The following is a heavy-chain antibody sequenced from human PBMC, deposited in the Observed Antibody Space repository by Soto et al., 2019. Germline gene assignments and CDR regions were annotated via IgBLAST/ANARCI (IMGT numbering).Heavy chain of an antibody. Sequence: PWGSLRLSCAASGFTFISYGIHWFRQAPGKGLEWVAVIWYDGSNKYYADSVKGRFTISRDNSKNTLYLQMNSLRAEDTAVYYCARDSDPQFVDWGQGTLVTVSS. CDR1: GFTFISYG. D-gene: IGHD3-10*01. CDR3: ARDSDPQFVD. V-gene: IGHV3-33*01. CDR2: IWYDGSNK. J-gene: IGHJ4*02.